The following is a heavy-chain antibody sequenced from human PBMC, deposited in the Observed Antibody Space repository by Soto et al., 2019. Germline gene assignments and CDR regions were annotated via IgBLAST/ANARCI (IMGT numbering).Heavy chain of an antibody. CDR1: GYTFTVYY. V-gene: IGHV1-2*04. D-gene: IGHD5-18*01. CDR2: INPNSGGT. CDR3: ARADPGYSYGNNWFDP. Sequence: ASVKVSCKASGYTFTVYYMHWVRQAPGQGLEWMGWINPNSGGTNYAQKFQGWVTMTRDTSISTAYMELSRLRSDDTAVYYCARADPGYSYGNNWFDPWGQGTLVTVSS. J-gene: IGHJ5*02.